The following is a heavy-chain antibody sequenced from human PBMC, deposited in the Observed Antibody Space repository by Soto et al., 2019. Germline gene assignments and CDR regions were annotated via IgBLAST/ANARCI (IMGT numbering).Heavy chain of an antibody. D-gene: IGHD3-10*01. CDR1: GGTFSSYA. CDR3: ASPARGSGSFHYGMDV. CDR2: IIPIFGTA. V-gene: IGHV1-69*06. J-gene: IGHJ6*02. Sequence: ASVKVSCKASGGTFSSYAISWVRQAPGQGLGWMGGIIPIFGTANYAQKFQGRVTITADKSTSTAYMELSSLRSEDTSVYYCASPARGSGSFHYGMDVWGQGTTVTVSS.